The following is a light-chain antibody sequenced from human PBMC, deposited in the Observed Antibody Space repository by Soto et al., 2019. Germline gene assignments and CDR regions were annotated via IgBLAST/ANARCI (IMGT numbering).Light chain of an antibody. Sequence: DIQLTQSPSFLSASVGDRVTITCRASQGISSYLAWYQQKPGKAPKLLIYAASTLQSVVPSRFSGSGSGTEFTLTISSLQPEDFATYYCQQLNSYPRTFGEGTKLDI. J-gene: IGKJ2*01. CDR3: QQLNSYPRT. CDR2: AAS. V-gene: IGKV1-9*01. CDR1: QGISSY.